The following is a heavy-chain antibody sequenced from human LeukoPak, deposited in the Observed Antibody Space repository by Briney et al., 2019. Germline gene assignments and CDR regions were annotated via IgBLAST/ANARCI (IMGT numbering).Heavy chain of an antibody. CDR3: ARNMGDY. Sequence: GGSLRLSCSASGFTFSSYEMNWVRQAPGKGLEWVANINQDGTEKNYVDSVKGRFTISRDNAKNSLYLQMNSLRAEDAAVYYCARNMGDYWGQGTLVTVSS. CDR2: INQDGTEK. J-gene: IGHJ4*02. V-gene: IGHV3-7*04. D-gene: IGHD2/OR15-2a*01. CDR1: GFTFSSYE.